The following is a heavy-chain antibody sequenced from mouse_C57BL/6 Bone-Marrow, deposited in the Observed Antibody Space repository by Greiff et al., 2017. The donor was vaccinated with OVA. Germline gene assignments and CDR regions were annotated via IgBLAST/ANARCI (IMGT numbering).Heavy chain of an antibody. V-gene: IGHV1-61*01. Sequence: QVQLQQPGAELVRPGSSVKLSCKASGYTFTSYWMDWVKQRPGQGLEWIGNIYPSDSETHYNQKFKDKATLTVDKSSSTAYMQLSSLTSEDSAVYFCARWVPNFDYWGQGTTLTVSS. CDR1: GYTFTSYW. D-gene: IGHD2-14*01. J-gene: IGHJ2*01. CDR3: ARWVPNFDY. CDR2: IYPSDSET.